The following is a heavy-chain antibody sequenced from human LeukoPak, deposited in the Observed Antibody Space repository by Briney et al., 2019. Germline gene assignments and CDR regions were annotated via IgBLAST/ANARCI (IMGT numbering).Heavy chain of an antibody. CDR3: TRDLAVTGYYSGMDV. CDR1: GFTFGDYA. D-gene: IGHD6-19*01. Sequence: PGGSLRLSCTASGFTFGDYAMSWVRQAPGMALEWVGFIRSKAYGGTTEYAASVKGRFTISRDDSKSIAYLQVNSLKTEDTAVYYCTRDLAVTGYYSGMDVWGQGTTVTVSS. V-gene: IGHV3-49*04. J-gene: IGHJ6*02. CDR2: IRSKAYGGTT.